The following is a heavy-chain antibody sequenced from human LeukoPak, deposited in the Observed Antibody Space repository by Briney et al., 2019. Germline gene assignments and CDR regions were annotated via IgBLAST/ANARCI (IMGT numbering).Heavy chain of an antibody. CDR3: ARGGGGNSRVNWFDP. CDR2: IYYSGST. CDR1: GGSISSYY. D-gene: IGHD4-23*01. Sequence: PSETLSLTCTVSGGSISSYYWSWIRQPPGKGLEWIGYIYYSGSTNYNPSLKSRVTISVGTSKNQFSLKLSSVTAADTAVYYCARGGGGNSRVNWFDPWGQGTLVTVSS. V-gene: IGHV4-59*01. J-gene: IGHJ5*02.